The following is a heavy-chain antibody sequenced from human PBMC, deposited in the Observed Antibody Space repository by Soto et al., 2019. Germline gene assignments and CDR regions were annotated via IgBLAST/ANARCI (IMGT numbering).Heavy chain of an antibody. CDR3: ARTPIVVVPAAIGASYYYYSMDV. V-gene: IGHV2-70*01. CDR2: IDWDDDK. D-gene: IGHD2-2*02. Sequence: SGPTLVNPTQTLTLTCTFSGFSLSTSGMCVSGIRQPPGKSLDWLALIDWDDDKYYSTSLKTRLTISKDTSKNQVVLTMTNMDPVDTAKYYCARTPIVVVPAAIGASYYYYSMDVWGQGPTVTV. CDR1: GFSLSTSGMC. J-gene: IGHJ6*02.